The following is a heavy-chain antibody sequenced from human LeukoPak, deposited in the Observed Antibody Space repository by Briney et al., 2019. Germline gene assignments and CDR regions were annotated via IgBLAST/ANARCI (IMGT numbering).Heavy chain of an antibody. J-gene: IGHJ3*02. CDR2: ITPSGGST. Sequence: GASVKVSCTASGYTFTSYYMHWVRQAPGQGLEWMGIITPSGGSTSYAQKFQGRVTMTRDTSTSTVSMELSSLRSEDTAVYYCARVYYYDSSGWDAFDIWGQGTMVTISS. CDR3: ARVYYYDSSGWDAFDI. CDR1: GYTFTSYY. D-gene: IGHD3-22*01. V-gene: IGHV1-46*01.